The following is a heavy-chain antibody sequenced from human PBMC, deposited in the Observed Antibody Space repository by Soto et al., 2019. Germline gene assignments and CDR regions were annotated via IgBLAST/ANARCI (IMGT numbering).Heavy chain of an antibody. V-gene: IGHV1-46*01. Sequence: ASVKVSCKAPGCTFTRYNVHWVRQAPGQGLEWMAIINPSGGTTYYVQKFEGRVTLTTDTSTSTVYMELSSLRSDDTAVYYCARVRGGGSEYFFDYWGQGTLVTVSS. CDR3: ARVRGGGSEYFFDY. J-gene: IGHJ4*02. D-gene: IGHD2-15*01. CDR2: INPSGGTT. CDR1: GCTFTRYN.